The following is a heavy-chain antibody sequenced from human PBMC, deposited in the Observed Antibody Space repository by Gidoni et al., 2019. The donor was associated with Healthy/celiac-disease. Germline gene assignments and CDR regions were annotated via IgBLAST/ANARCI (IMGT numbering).Heavy chain of an antibody. J-gene: IGHJ4*02. CDR1: GFTFSSYG. CDR3: ARFSARGDDDY. Sequence: VQLVESVGGVVPPGRSLRLSCAASGFTFSSYGMHWVRQAPGKGLAWVAVIWNEGSNKNYADSVKGRFTISRDNSKNTLYLQMNSLRDEDTAVYYCARFSARGDDDYWGQGTLVTVSS. D-gene: IGHD4-17*01. V-gene: IGHV3-33*01. CDR2: IWNEGSNK.